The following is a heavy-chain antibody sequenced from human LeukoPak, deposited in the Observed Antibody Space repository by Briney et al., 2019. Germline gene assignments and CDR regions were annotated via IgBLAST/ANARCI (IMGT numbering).Heavy chain of an antibody. CDR2: INHSGST. CDR3: ARTWLLRYFSRSYYMDV. CDR1: GGSISSYY. Sequence: SETLSLTCTVSGGSISSYYWSWIRQPPGKGLEWIGEINHSGSTNYNPSLKSRVTISVDTSKNQFSLKLSSVTAADTAVYYCARTWLLRYFSRSYYMDVWGKGTTVTISS. D-gene: IGHD3-9*01. V-gene: IGHV4-34*01. J-gene: IGHJ6*03.